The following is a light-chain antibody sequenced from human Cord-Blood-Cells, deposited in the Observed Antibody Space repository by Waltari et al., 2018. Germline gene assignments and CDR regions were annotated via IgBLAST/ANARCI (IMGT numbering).Light chain of an antibody. V-gene: IGLV2-14*01. J-gene: IGLJ2*01. CDR1: SSDVGGYNY. CDR2: DVS. CDR3: SSYTSSSTVV. Sequence: QSALTQPASVSGSPGQSITISCTGTSSDVGGYNYVSWYQQHPGKAPKLMIYDVSNRPSGVSNRVAGSKAGNTAFLTISGLQAEDEADYYCSSYTSSSTVVFGGGTKLTVL.